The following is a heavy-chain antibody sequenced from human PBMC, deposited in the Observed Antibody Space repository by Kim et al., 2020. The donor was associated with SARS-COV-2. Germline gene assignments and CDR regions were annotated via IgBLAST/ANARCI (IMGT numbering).Heavy chain of an antibody. CDR1: GGSISSYY. CDR3: ARAQHSDFWSGYYTWNYFDY. CDR2: IYYSGST. Sequence: SETLSLTCTVSGGSISSYYWSWIRQPPGKGLEWIGYIYYSGSTNYNPSLKSRVTISVETSKNQFSLKLSSVTAADTAVYYCARAQHSDFWSGYYTWNYFDYWGQGTLVTVSS. J-gene: IGHJ4*02. V-gene: IGHV4-59*13. D-gene: IGHD3-3*01.